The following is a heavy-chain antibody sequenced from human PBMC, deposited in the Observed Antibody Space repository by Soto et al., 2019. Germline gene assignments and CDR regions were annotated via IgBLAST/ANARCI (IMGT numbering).Heavy chain of an antibody. Sequence: ASVKVSCKASGGTFSRYAISWVRQAPGQGLEWMGGIIPMFGTANYAQKFQGKVTITAVESTSTAYMELSSLRSEDTAVYYCARQFDYESSGYYYPYWGQGTLVTVSS. D-gene: IGHD3-22*01. CDR3: ARQFDYESSGYYYPY. J-gene: IGHJ4*02. CDR2: IIPMFGTA. CDR1: GGTFSRYA. V-gene: IGHV1-69*13.